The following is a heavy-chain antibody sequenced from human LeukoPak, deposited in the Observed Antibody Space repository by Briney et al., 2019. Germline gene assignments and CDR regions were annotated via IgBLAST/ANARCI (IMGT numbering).Heavy chain of an antibody. Sequence: PSETLSLTCTVSGGSISSYYWSWIRQPPGKGLEWIGYIYYSGSTNYNPSLKSRVTISVDTSKNQFSLKLSSVTAADTAVYYCARLIWAAGYSSSWYYFDYWGQGTLVTVSS. V-gene: IGHV4-59*08. CDR2: IYYSGST. CDR3: ARLIWAAGYSSSWYYFDY. J-gene: IGHJ4*02. CDR1: GGSISSYY. D-gene: IGHD6-13*01.